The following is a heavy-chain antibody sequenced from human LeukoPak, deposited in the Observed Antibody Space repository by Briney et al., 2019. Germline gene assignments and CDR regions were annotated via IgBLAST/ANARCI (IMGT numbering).Heavy chain of an antibody. Sequence: GGSLRLSCAASGFTFSSYGMSWVRQAPGRGLEWVSAMSGSGGSTYYADSVKGRFTISRDNSKNTLYLQMNILRAEDTAVYYCAKDGYYDSSAYYYVRYFDLWGRGTLVTVSS. J-gene: IGHJ2*01. CDR1: GFTFSSYG. D-gene: IGHD3-22*01. CDR3: AKDGYYDSSAYYYVRYFDL. V-gene: IGHV3-23*01. CDR2: MSGSGGST.